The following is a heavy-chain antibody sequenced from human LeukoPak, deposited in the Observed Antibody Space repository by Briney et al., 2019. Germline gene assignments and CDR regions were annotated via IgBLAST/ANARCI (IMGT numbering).Heavy chain of an antibody. D-gene: IGHD6-19*01. CDR1: GFTFSSYS. Sequence: GGSLRLSCAASGFTFSSYSMNWVRQAPGKGLEWVSSISSSSSYIYYADSVKGRFTSSRDNAKNSLYLQMNSLRAEDTAVYYCAGGGIAVAGVDYWGQGTLVTVSS. CDR3: AGGGIAVAGVDY. V-gene: IGHV3-21*01. CDR2: ISSSSSYI. J-gene: IGHJ4*02.